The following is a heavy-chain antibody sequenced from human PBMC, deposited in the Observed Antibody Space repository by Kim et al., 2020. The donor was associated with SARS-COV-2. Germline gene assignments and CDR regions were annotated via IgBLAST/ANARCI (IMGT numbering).Heavy chain of an antibody. J-gene: IGHJ6*02. V-gene: IGHV3-43*02. CDR1: GFTFDDYA. CDR2: ISGDGGST. D-gene: IGHD3-3*01. CDR3: AKDIKPNDFWSGYYPLGYGMDV. Sequence: GGSLRLSCAASGFTFDDYAMHWVRQAPGKGLEWVSLISGDGGSTYYADSVKGRFTISRDNSKNSLYLQMNSLTTEDTALYYCAKDIKPNDFWSGYYPLGYGMDVWGQGTTVTVSS.